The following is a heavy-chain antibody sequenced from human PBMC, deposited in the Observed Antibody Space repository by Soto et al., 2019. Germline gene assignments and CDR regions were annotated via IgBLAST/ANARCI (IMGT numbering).Heavy chain of an antibody. D-gene: IGHD5-12*01. CDR1: GFTFSSDA. J-gene: IGHJ4*02. CDR3: AKSPRSAYEPPWAY. CDR2: ISASGGRT. V-gene: IGHV3-23*01. Sequence: GGSLRLSCATSGFTFSSDALNWVRQAPGKGLEWVSGISASGGRTYYADSVKGRFTISRDNSKNTLYLQMSGLRAEDAAVYYCAKSPRSAYEPPWAYWGLGTVLTVSS.